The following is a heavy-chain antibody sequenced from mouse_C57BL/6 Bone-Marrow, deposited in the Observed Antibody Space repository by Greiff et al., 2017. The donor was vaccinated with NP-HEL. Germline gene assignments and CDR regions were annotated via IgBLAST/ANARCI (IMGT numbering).Heavy chain of an antibody. CDR2: IDPEDGET. V-gene: IGHV14-2*01. D-gene: IGHD4-1*01. CDR3: ARDWEGRLDY. Sequence: EVQLVESGAELVKPGASVKLSCTASGFNIKDYYMPWVKQRPEQGLEWIGRIDPEDGETKYAPNFQGKATITADTSSNTAYLQLSSLTSEDTAVYYCARDWEGRLDYWGQGTTLTVSS. J-gene: IGHJ2*01. CDR1: GFNIKDYY.